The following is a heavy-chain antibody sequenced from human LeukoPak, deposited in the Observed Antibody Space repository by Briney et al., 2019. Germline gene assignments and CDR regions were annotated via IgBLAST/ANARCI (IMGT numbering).Heavy chain of an antibody. Sequence: ASVKVSCKASGYTFTDYYIHWVRQAPGQGLEWMAWIDPNSGATNYAQKFQGRVTITRDTSISAAYMELSRLRSDDTAVYYCARVGATYSGDPWGQGTLVTVSS. V-gene: IGHV1-2*02. CDR3: ARVGATYSGDP. J-gene: IGHJ5*02. CDR2: IDPNSGAT. CDR1: GYTFTDYY. D-gene: IGHD1-26*01.